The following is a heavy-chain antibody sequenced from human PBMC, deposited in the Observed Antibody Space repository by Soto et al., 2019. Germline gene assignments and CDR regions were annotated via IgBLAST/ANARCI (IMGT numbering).Heavy chain of an antibody. CDR2: IWYDGSDK. V-gene: IGHV3-33*01. J-gene: IGHJ6*02. D-gene: IGHD2-21*02. CDR1: GFTFSSYG. CDR3: ARGDDLRIPDYGMDG. Sequence: PGGSLRLSCAASGFTFSSYGMHWVRQAPGKGLEWVAVIWYDGSDKYYADSVKGRFTISRDNSKNTLYLQMNSLRVEDTAVYYCARGDDLRIPDYGMDGWGQGTTVTVAS.